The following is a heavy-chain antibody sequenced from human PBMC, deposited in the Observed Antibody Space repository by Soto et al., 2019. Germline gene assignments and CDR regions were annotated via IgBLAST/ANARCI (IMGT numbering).Heavy chain of an antibody. V-gene: IGHV3-74*01. J-gene: IGHJ6*01. Sequence: GGSLRLSCAASGFTFSSYAMSWVRQAPGKGLEWVSRIKGDGSRIDYADSVKGRFIISRDNAKNTVYVQMNSLGDEDAAVYYCARGLPGYYGKDVWGQGTTVTVSS. CDR2: IKGDGSRI. CDR3: ARGLPGYYGKDV. CDR1: GFTFSSYA. D-gene: IGHD4-17*01.